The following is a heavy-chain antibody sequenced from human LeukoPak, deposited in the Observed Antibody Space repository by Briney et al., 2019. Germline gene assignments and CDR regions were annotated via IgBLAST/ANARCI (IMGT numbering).Heavy chain of an antibody. CDR1: GGSISRYY. V-gene: IGHV4-59*01. Sequence: SETLSLTCTVSGGSISRYYWSWIRQSPEKGLEWIGYIYDSGNTNYNPSLESRITISVDTSKNQVSLKLSSVTAADTAVYYCAGRNIVVVPAGGNWFDPWGQGTLVTVSS. D-gene: IGHD2-2*01. CDR3: AGRNIVVVPAGGNWFDP. CDR2: IYDSGNT. J-gene: IGHJ5*02.